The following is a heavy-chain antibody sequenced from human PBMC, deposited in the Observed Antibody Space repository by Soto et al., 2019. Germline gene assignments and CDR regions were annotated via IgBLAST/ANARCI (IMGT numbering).Heavy chain of an antibody. J-gene: IGHJ4*02. D-gene: IGHD3-3*01. CDR3: ARASYDFWSGSGGPPDY. CDR1: GYTFTSYD. CDR2: MNPNSGNT. Sequence: AXSVKVSCKASGYTFTSYDINWGRQATGQGLEWMGWMNPNSGNTGYAQKFQGRVTMTRNTSISTAYMELSSLRSEDTAVYYCARASYDFWSGSGGPPDYWGQGTLVTVSS. V-gene: IGHV1-8*01.